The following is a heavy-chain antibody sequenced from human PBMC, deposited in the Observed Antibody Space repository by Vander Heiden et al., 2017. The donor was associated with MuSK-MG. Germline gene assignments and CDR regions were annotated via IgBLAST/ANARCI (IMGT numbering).Heavy chain of an antibody. J-gene: IGHJ5*02. CDR1: GSTFSSYW. CDR3: ARSSIGSYRGFDP. CDR2: INSDGSST. Sequence: EVQLVESGGGLVQPGGSLRRSWAASGSTFSSYWKHWVRQVPGKGLVWVSRINSDGSSTDYAEPVKGRFTSSRDNAKITLYLQMNSLRPEDTAVYYCARSSIGSYRGFDPWGHVRLGAVSS. V-gene: IGHV3-74*01. D-gene: IGHD3-10*01.